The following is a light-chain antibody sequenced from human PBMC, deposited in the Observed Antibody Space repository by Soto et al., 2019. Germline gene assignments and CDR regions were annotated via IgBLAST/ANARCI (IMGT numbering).Light chain of an antibody. V-gene: IGKV3-11*01. Sequence: EIVLTQSPATLSLSPGDRATLSCRASQSVSSDLAWYQQKPGQAPRLLIYDASNRATGIPARFSGSGSGTDFTLPITSLEPEDVEVYYCQQRSTWPSTFGGGTKVEIK. CDR2: DAS. J-gene: IGKJ4*01. CDR3: QQRSTWPST. CDR1: QSVSSD.